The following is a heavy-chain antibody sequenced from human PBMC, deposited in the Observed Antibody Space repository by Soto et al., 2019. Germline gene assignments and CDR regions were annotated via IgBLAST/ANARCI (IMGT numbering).Heavy chain of an antibody. CDR2: IYYSGRT. V-gene: IGHV4-30-4*01. D-gene: IGHD2-15*01. CDR3: ARDRSKSPDYFDF. J-gene: IGHJ4*02. CDR1: GGSIDHYEYY. Sequence: QVQLQESGPGLVKPSQTLSLPCTVSGGSIDHYEYYWTWIRQPPGKCLEWVGYIYYSGRTNYNASTNSRLNISLDTSKSQFSLRLTSVSAADTAMYFGARDRSKSPDYFDFWGQGTLVTVSS.